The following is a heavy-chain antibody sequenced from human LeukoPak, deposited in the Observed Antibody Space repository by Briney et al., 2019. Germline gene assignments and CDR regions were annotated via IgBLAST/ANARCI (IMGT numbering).Heavy chain of an antibody. CDR1: GGSISSYY. V-gene: IGHV4-59*01. CDR2: IYYSGST. Sequence: SQTLSLTCTVSGGSISSYYWTWIRQPPGKGLEWIGYIYYSGSTNYNPSLKSRVTISVDTSKNQFSLKLSSVTAADTAVYHCARAADTYYYYYMDVWGKGTTVTVSS. CDR3: ARAADTYYYYYMDV. J-gene: IGHJ6*03.